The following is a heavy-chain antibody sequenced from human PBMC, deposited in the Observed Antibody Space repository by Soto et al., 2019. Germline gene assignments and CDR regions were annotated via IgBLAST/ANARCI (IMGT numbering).Heavy chain of an antibody. Sequence: SGPTLVNPTQTLTLTCTFSGFSLTSSGVGVGWIRQPPGKALEWLALINWDGDKRYSPSLKSRLTITKDTSKNQVVLTMTNMDHVDTATYYCAHRPFDFWSAIYFDYWGQGTLVTVSS. J-gene: IGHJ4*02. CDR1: GFSLTSSGVG. CDR2: INWDGDK. CDR3: AHRPFDFWSAIYFDY. V-gene: IGHV2-5*02. D-gene: IGHD3-3*01.